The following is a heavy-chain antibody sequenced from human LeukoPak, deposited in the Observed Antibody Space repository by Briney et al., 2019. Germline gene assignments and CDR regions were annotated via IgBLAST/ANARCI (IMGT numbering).Heavy chain of an antibody. CDR1: GGSISSGDYY. CDR3: ARGRVVVPAATINWFDP. CDR2: IYYSGST. J-gene: IGHJ5*02. D-gene: IGHD2-2*01. Sequence: SETLSLTCTVSGGSISSGDYYWSWIRQPPGKGLEWIGYIYYSGSTYYNPSLKSRVTISVDTSKNQFSLKLSSVTAADTAVYYCARGRVVVPAATINWFDPWGQGTLVTVSS. V-gene: IGHV4-30-4*01.